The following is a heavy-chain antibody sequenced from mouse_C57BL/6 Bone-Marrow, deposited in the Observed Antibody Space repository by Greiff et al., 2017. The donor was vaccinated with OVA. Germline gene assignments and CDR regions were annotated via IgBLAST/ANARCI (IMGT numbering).Heavy chain of an antibody. CDR1: GFSLTSYG. J-gene: IGHJ3*01. D-gene: IGHD2-3*01. Sequence: VKLLQSGPGLVAPSPSLSITCTVSGFSLTSYGVDWVRQPPGQGLEWLGVICGGGSTTYNSARMSRLSSSKDNSKSQVFLKMNSLQTDDTAMYYCAKHGWDDDVFAYWGQGTLVTVSA. CDR2: ICGGGST. V-gene: IGHV2-9*01. CDR3: AKHGWDDDVFAY.